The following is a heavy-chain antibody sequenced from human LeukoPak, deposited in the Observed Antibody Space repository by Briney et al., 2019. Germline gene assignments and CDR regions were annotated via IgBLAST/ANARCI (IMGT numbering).Heavy chain of an antibody. V-gene: IGHV3-33*01. Sequence: PGGSLRLSCAASGFTFSSCGMHWVRQAPGKGLEWVALIWYDGSSKYYADSVKGRFTISRDNSKETLWLQMNGLRDEDTAVYYCARDLFGDYDGWGQGTLVTVSS. J-gene: IGHJ4*02. CDR1: GFTFSSCG. CDR2: IWYDGSSK. CDR3: ARDLFGDYDG. D-gene: IGHD4-17*01.